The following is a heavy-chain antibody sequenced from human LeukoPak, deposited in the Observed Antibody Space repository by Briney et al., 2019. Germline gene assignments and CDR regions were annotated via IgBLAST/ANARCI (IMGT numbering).Heavy chain of an antibody. CDR3: AKVFGSESYMYGFDI. V-gene: IGHV3-30*18. Sequence: PGGPLRLSCAASGFTFSSDGMHWVRQAPGKGLEWVAVISYDGSNKEYADSVKGRFTISRDNPKNTLYLQMNSLRAEDTAVYYCAKVFGSESYMYGFDIWGQGTMVTVSS. CDR2: ISYDGSNK. J-gene: IGHJ3*02. D-gene: IGHD3-10*01. CDR1: GFTFSSDG.